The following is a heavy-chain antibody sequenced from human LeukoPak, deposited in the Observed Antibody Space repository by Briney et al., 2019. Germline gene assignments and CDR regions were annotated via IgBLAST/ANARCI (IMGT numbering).Heavy chain of an antibody. CDR1: GYIFTNYW. CDR3: ARQSSSLGPFDN. V-gene: IGHV5-51*01. Sequence: GESLKISCNLSGYIFTNYWIGWVRQVPGKGPEWMGIIYPGDSDTKYSPSFQGQVTISADKSITTAYLQWSSLKASDTALYYCARQSSSLGPFDNWGQGTLVTVSS. D-gene: IGHD3-10*01. J-gene: IGHJ4*02. CDR2: IYPGDSDT.